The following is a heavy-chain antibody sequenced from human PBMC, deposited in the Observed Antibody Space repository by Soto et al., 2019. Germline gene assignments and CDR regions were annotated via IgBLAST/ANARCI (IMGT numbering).Heavy chain of an antibody. J-gene: IGHJ4*02. Sequence: EVRLVESGGGLVKPGGSLRLSCAASGFTFSSFAMNWVRQAPGQGLEWVSSILGDSGSIHYADSVKGRFTVSRDNDKNSLFLQMDSLRAEDTAVYYCARAFDDYVWGTYPSHYWGQGILVTVSS. CDR3: ARAFDDYVWGTYPSHY. V-gene: IGHV3-21*01. CDR2: ILGDSGSI. D-gene: IGHD3-16*02. CDR1: GFTFSSFA.